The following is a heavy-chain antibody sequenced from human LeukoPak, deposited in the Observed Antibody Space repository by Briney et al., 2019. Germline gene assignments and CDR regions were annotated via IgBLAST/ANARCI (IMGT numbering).Heavy chain of an antibody. Sequence: GGSLRLSCAASGFTFDVYAMHWVRQAPGKGLEWVSGISWNSGRIDYADSVKGRFTISRDNAKKSLYLQMNSLRAEDTALYYCAKGLYGDYVGYFDSWGQGTQVAASS. D-gene: IGHD4-17*01. CDR3: AKGLYGDYVGYFDS. V-gene: IGHV3-9*01. CDR1: GFTFDVYA. CDR2: ISWNSGRI. J-gene: IGHJ4*02.